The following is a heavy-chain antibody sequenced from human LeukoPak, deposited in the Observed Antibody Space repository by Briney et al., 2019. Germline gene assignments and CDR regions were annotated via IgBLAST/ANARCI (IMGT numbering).Heavy chain of an antibody. V-gene: IGHV3-30-3*01. Sequence: PGRSLRLSCAASGSTFSSYAMHWVRQAPGKGLEWVAVISYDGSNKYYADSVKGRFTISRDNSKNTLYLQMNSLRAEDTAVYYCARARDYWGQGTLVTVSS. CDR1: GSTFSSYA. CDR2: ISYDGSNK. J-gene: IGHJ4*02. CDR3: ARARDY.